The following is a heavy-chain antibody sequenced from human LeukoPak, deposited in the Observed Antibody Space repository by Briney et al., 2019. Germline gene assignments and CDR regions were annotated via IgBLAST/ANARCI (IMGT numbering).Heavy chain of an antibody. CDR1: GFTFSSYG. J-gene: IGHJ4*02. V-gene: IGHV3-33*01. Sequence: GGSLRLSCAASGFTFSSYGMHWVRQAPGKGLEWVAVIWYDGSKKYYADFVKGRFTISRDNSKNTLYLQMNSLRAEDTAVYYCASLAGNFDYWGQGTLVTVSS. CDR3: ASLAGNFDY. D-gene: IGHD6-13*01. CDR2: IWYDGSKK.